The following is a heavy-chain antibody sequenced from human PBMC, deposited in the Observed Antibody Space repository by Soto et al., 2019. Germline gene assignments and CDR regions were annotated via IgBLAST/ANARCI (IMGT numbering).Heavy chain of an antibody. CDR3: ARVGCCSSTSCYWGGWFDP. V-gene: IGHV4-59*01. D-gene: IGHD2-2*01. CDR2: IYYSGST. CDR1: GGSISSYY. Sequence: LSLTCTVSGGSISSYYWSWIRQPPGKGLEWIGYIYYSGSTTYNPSLKSRVTISVDTPKNQFSLKLSSVTAADTAVYYCARVGCCSSTSCYWGGWFDPWGQGTLVTVSS. J-gene: IGHJ5*02.